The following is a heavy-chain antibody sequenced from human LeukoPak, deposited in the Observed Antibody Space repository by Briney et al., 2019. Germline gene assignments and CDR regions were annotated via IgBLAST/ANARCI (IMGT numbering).Heavy chain of an antibody. CDR1: GDSISSSSYY. J-gene: IGHJ3*02. CDR3: ARERTRNDHDFDI. D-gene: IGHD1-1*01. Sequence: MSSETLSLTCTVSGDSISSSSYYWGWIRQSPGKGLEWIGSIYYGGSTHYKSSLKSRVNISVDTSKNQFFLKLNSVTAADTAVYYCARERTRNDHDFDIWGQGTMVTVSS. V-gene: IGHV4-39*07. CDR2: IYYGGST.